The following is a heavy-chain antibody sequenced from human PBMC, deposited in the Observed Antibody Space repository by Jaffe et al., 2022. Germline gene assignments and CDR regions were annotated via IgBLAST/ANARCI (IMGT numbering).Heavy chain of an antibody. CDR1: GFTFSGCG. Sequence: QVQLVESGGGVVQPGGSLTLSCAASGFTFSGCGMHWVRQAPGKGLEWLAFIRYDESYKFYADSVRGRFTISRDNSKNTLSLQVNSLRPEDTAVYYCAKDGGDFGYGGQGTLVTVSS. CDR2: IRYDESYK. CDR3: AKDGGDFGY. V-gene: IGHV3-30*02. J-gene: IGHJ4*02. D-gene: IGHD3-10*01.